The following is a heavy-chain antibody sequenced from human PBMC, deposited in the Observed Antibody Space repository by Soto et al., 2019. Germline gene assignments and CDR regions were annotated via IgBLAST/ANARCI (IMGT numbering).Heavy chain of an antibody. CDR2: IKEDGSEK. J-gene: IGHJ4*02. V-gene: IGHV3-7*05. CDR3: AKGRGYSYGPFEY. D-gene: IGHD5-18*01. Sequence: QPGGSLRLSCAASGFTFSNYWMSWVRQAPGKGLEWVANIKEDGSEKYYVDSVKGRFTISRDNAKNSLYLQMNSLRAEDTAVYYCAKGRGYSYGPFEYWGQGTLVTVSS. CDR1: GFTFSNYW.